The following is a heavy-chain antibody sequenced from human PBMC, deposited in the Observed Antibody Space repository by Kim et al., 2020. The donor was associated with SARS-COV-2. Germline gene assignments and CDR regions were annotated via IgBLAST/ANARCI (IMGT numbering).Heavy chain of an antibody. J-gene: IGHJ4*02. D-gene: IGHD6-6*01. Sequence: ASVKVSCKASGYTFTSYGISWVRQAPGQGLEWMGWISAYNGNTNYAQKLQGRVTMTTDTSTSTAYMELRSLRSDDTAVYYCARDFLGWQLEGFDYWGQGTLVTVSS. CDR1: GYTFTSYG. CDR3: ARDFLGWQLEGFDY. V-gene: IGHV1-18*01. CDR2: ISAYNGNT.